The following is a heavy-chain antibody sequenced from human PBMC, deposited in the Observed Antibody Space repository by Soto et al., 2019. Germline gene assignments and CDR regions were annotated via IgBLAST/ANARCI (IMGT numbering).Heavy chain of an antibody. CDR3: ARDFRLYYDILTGSMDV. D-gene: IGHD3-9*01. CDR1: GYTFTSYY. J-gene: IGHJ6*02. V-gene: IGHV1-46*01. CDR2: INPSGGST. Sequence: ASVTVSCKASGYTFTSYYMHWVRQAPGQGLEWMGIINPSGGSTSYAQKFQGRVTMTRDTSTSTVYMELSSLRSEDTAVYYCARDFRLYYDILTGSMDVWGQGTTVTVSS.